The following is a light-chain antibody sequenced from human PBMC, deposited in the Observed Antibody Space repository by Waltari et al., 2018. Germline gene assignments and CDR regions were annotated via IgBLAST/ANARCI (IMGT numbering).Light chain of an antibody. CDR3: QQYYSTPPT. CDR2: WAS. Sequence: DIVMTQSPDPLPVSLGERATINCKSSQSVLYSSNNKNYLAWYQQKPGQPPKLLIYWASTREAGVPDRFSGSGSGTDFTLTISSLQAEDVAVYYCQQYYSTPPTFGGGTKVEIK. CDR1: QSVLYSSNNKNY. J-gene: IGKJ4*01. V-gene: IGKV4-1*01.